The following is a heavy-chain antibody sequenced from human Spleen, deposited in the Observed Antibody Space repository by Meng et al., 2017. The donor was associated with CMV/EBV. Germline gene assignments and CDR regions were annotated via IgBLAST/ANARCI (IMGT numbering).Heavy chain of an antibody. D-gene: IGHD5-18*01. CDR1: GFTFSHYP. V-gene: IGHV3-30-3*01. CDR2: MSYDGNDQ. CDR3: AREHSYGDAFDI. Sequence: CVASGFTFSHYPLHWVRQAPGKGLEWVAVMSYDGNDQYFADSVRGRFTISRDNSKNRLYLQMISLRGEDTAVYYCAREHSYGDAFDIWGQGTMVTVSS. J-gene: IGHJ3*02.